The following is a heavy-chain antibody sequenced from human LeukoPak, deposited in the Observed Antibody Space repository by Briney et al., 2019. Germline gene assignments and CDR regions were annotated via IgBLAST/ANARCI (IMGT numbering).Heavy chain of an antibody. CDR2: LKSKTDGGTT. Sequence: NPGGSLRLSCAASGFTFSNAWMSWVRQAPGKGLEWVGRLKSKTDGGTTDYAAPVKGRFTISRDDSKNTLYLRMNSLKTEDTAVYYCTTGVPWDFWSGYYFDYWGQGTLVTVSS. CDR1: GFTFSNAW. J-gene: IGHJ4*02. D-gene: IGHD3-3*01. CDR3: TTGVPWDFWSGYYFDY. V-gene: IGHV3-15*01.